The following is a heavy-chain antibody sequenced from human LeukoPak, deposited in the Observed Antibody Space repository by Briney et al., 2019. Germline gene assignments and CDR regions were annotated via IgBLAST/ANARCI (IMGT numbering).Heavy chain of an antibody. CDR2: IYYSGST. Sequence: SETLSLTCTVSGGSISSSSYYWGWIRQPPGKGLEWIVSIYYSGSTYYNPSLKSRVTISVDTSKNQSSLKLSSVTAADTAVYYCATGPYDFWSGYYKYYFDYWGQGTLVTVSS. J-gene: IGHJ4*02. V-gene: IGHV4-39*01. CDR1: GGSISSSSYY. CDR3: ATGPYDFWSGYYKYYFDY. D-gene: IGHD3-3*01.